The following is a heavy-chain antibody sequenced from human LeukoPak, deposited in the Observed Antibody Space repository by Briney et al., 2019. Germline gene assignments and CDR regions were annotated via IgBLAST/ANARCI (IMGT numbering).Heavy chain of an antibody. V-gene: IGHV3-23*01. CDR1: GFTFSSYA. Sequence: SGGSLRLSCAASGFTFSSYAMSWVRQAPGKGLEWVSAISGSGGSTYYADSVKGRFTISRDNSKNTLYLQMNSLGAGDTAIYYCAKARTTVTTPHYWGQGTLVTVSS. D-gene: IGHD4-17*01. CDR3: AKARTTVTTPHY. CDR2: ISGSGGST. J-gene: IGHJ4*02.